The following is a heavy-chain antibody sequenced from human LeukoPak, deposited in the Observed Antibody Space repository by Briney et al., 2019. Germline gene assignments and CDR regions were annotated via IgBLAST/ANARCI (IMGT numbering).Heavy chain of an antibody. D-gene: IGHD2-8*02. Sequence: GASVKVSCKASGYTFTSYYMHWVRQAPGQGLEWMGIINPSGGSTSYAQKIQGRVTMTRDTSTSTVYMELSSLGSEDTVVYYCARGGLLVVASFGYYGMDVWGQGTTVTVSS. J-gene: IGHJ6*02. CDR1: GYTFTSYY. V-gene: IGHV1-46*01. CDR2: INPSGGST. CDR3: ARGGLLVVASFGYYGMDV.